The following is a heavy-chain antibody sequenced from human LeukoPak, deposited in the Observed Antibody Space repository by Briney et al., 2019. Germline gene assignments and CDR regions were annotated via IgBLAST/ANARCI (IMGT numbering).Heavy chain of an antibody. CDR3: ARGYYDSSGYSNTFDI. Sequence: PSETLSLTCTVSGGSISSSYWSWIRQPPGKGLEWIGYIYYTGSTNYNPSLKSRVTMSVDTSKSQCSLKLTSVTAADTAVYYCARGYYDSSGYSNTFDIWSQGTMVTVSS. J-gene: IGHJ3*02. CDR2: IYYTGST. D-gene: IGHD3-22*01. CDR1: GGSISSSY. V-gene: IGHV4-59*01.